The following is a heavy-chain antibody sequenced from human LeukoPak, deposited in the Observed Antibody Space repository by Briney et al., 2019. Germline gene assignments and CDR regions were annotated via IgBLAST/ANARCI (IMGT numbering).Heavy chain of an antibody. D-gene: IGHD5-24*01. V-gene: IGHV3-7*04. CDR2: IKQDGSEK. Sequence: GGSLRLSCTASGFTFSSYWMNWVRQAPGEELEWVANIKQDGSEKYYVDSVKGRFTISRDNAKKSLYLQMNSLRAEDTAVYYCARETEMANLDYWGQGTLVTVSS. CDR3: ARETEMANLDY. CDR1: GFTFSSYW. J-gene: IGHJ4*02.